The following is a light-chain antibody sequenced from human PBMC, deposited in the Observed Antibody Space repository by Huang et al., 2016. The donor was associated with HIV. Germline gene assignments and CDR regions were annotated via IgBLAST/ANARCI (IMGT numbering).Light chain of an antibody. CDR2: ATS. CDR1: QRVRDK. Sequence: EIVMTQSPDTLSVSPGERATLSCRASQRVRDKLAWYQQKPGQAPRLLLHATSTRAAGVPVRFSGSGAGTEFTLTISSLQSEDCGVYYCQQYESWPPLTFGGGTKVEIK. CDR3: QQYESWPPLT. V-gene: IGKV3-15*01. J-gene: IGKJ4*01.